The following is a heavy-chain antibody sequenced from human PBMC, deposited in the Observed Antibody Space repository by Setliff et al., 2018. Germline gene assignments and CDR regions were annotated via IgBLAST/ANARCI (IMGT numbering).Heavy chain of an antibody. CDR1: GGSISSGNYY. J-gene: IGHJ5*02. V-gene: IGHV4-39*07. D-gene: IGHD3-3*01. Sequence: SETLSLTCTVSGGSISSGNYYWGWIRQPPGKGLEWIGSIYYSGSTYYNPSLKSRVTISVDTSKNQFSLKLSSVTAADTATYYCARAGPTVTFFRVLVISWWDPWGQGSLVTVSS. CDR3: ARAGPTVTFFRVLVISWWDP. CDR2: IYYSGST.